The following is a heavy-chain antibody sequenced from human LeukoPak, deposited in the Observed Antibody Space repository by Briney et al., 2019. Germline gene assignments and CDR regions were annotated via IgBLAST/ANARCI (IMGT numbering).Heavy chain of an antibody. Sequence: GGSLRLSCAASGFTFSSYSVNWVRQAPGKGLEWVSYISSSSTIYYADSVEGRFTISRDNAKNSLYLQMNSLRDEDTAVYYCARVGAAADTQSGYWGQGTLVIVSS. CDR2: ISSSSTI. CDR1: GFTFSSYS. V-gene: IGHV3-48*02. D-gene: IGHD6-13*01. J-gene: IGHJ4*02. CDR3: ARVGAAADTQSGY.